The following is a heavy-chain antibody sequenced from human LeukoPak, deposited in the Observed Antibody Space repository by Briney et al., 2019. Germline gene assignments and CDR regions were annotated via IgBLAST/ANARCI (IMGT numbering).Heavy chain of an antibody. CDR1: GYSFTSYW. V-gene: IGHV5-51*01. J-gene: IGHJ6*02. CDR3: ARHAAYYYDSSGYIQPGMDV. Sequence: GESLKISCKGSGYSFTSYWIGWVRQMPGKGLEWMGIIYPGDSDTRYSPSFQGQVTISADKSISTAYLQWSSLKASDTAMYYCARHAAYYYDSSGYIQPGMDVWGQGTTVTVSS. D-gene: IGHD3-22*01. CDR2: IYPGDSDT.